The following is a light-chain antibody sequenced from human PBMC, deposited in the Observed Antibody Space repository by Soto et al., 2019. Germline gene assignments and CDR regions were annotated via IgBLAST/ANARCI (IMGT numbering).Light chain of an antibody. J-gene: IGLJ1*01. CDR2: DVS. CDR3: SSYTSSSTLLYV. V-gene: IGLV2-14*01. Sequence: QSVLTQPASVSGSPGQSITISCTGTSSDVGGYNYVSWYQQHPGKAPKLMIYDVSNRPSGVSNRFPGSKSGNTASLTISGLQAEDEADYYCSSYTSSSTLLYVFGTGTKVTVL. CDR1: SSDVGGYNY.